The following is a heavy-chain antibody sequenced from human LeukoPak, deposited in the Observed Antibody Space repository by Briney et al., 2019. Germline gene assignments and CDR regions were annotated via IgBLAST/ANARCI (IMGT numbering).Heavy chain of an antibody. CDR1: GDSISSGSHY. Sequence: PSETLSLTCTVSGDSISSGSHYWSWIRQPAGKGLEWIGHIYVSGSTNYNPSLRSRVTISLDTSKNHFSLKLTSVTAADTAIYYCARGRVYGSGSYNWGQGTLVTVSS. J-gene: IGHJ4*02. V-gene: IGHV4-61*09. D-gene: IGHD3-10*01. CDR2: IYVSGST. CDR3: ARGRVYGSGSYN.